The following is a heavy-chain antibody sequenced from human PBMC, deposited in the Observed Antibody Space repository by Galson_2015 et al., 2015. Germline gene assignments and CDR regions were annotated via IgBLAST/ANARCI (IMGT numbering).Heavy chain of an antibody. V-gene: IGHV3-33*01. CDR2: IWFDGSNK. J-gene: IGHJ6*02. Sequence: SLRLSCAASGFTFSSYGMHWVRQAPGKGLEWVAVIWFDGSNKYYADSVKGRFTISRDNSKNTLYLQMNSLRAEDTAVYYCARDALSMIVVVTPYYYGMDVWGQGTTVTVSS. D-gene: IGHD3-22*01. CDR1: GFTFSSYG. CDR3: ARDALSMIVVVTPYYYGMDV.